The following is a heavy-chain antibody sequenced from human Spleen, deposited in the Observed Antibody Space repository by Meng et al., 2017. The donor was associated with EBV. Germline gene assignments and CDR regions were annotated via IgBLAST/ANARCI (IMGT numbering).Heavy chain of an antibody. D-gene: IGHD3-10*01. CDR3: AKDKGTWFRDWFDP. V-gene: IGHV3-23*04. Sequence: EVELVESGGGLVQPGGSLRLSGAASGFTFSDFAMAWVRQVPGRGLEWVAGISGDAGSTYYEASVKGRFTISRDNHKSTLYLQMNSLRVEDTAVYYCAKDKGTWFRDWFDPWGQGTRVTVSS. CDR1: GFTFSDFA. CDR2: ISGDAGST. J-gene: IGHJ5*02.